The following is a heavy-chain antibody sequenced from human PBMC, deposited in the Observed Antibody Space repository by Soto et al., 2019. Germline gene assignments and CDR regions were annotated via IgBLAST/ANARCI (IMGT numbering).Heavy chain of an antibody. CDR1: GGTFNSYT. CDR2: IIPILGIP. V-gene: IGHV1-69*02. CDR3: ARTAAVYRNNMHPAENFQH. J-gene: IGHJ1*01. D-gene: IGHD1-1*01. Sequence: QVQLVQSGAEVKKPGSSVKVSCQASGGTFNSYTITWVRQAPGQGLEWMGRIIPILGIPKYAKTFQGRVTITADNSTSTVYVELSSRKSEDTAVYYCARTAAVYRNNMHPAENFQHWGQGTLVTVSS.